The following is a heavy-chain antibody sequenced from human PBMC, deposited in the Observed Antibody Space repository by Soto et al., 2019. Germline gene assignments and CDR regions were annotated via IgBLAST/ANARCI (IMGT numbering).Heavy chain of an antibody. CDR3: ERLCGRGERHYYYSGMDV. J-gene: IGHJ6*02. V-gene: IGHV4-61*01. CDR2: VYHTGRT. CDR1: GGSFQSGSYS. Sequence: SATLSHTCTVSGGSFQSGSYSWSWIRQPPGPGLEWIGYVYHTGRTSYNPSLKSRVSISMDTSKNQFSLNLDSVTAADTAVYYCERLCGRGERHYYYSGMDVWGQGTTVTVSS. D-gene: IGHD3-10*01.